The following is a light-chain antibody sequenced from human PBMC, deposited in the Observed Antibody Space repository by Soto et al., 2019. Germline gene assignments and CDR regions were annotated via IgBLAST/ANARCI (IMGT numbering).Light chain of an antibody. CDR1: QGISSY. CDR3: QQYYSYPRT. J-gene: IGKJ4*01. Sequence: AIRMTQSPSSFSASTGDRVTITCRASQGISSYLAWYQQKPGKAPKLLIYAASTLQSGVPSRFSGSGSVTDFTLTISCLQSEDFAIYYCQQYYSYPRTFGGGTKVEIK. V-gene: IGKV1-8*01. CDR2: AAS.